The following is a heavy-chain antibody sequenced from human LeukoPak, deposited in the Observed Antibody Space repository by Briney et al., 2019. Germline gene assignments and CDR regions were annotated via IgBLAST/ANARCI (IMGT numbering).Heavy chain of an antibody. Sequence: GGSLRLSCAASGFTFSNYDMNWVRQAPGKGLEWVSSISSSSSYIYYADSVKGRFTISRDNTKNSLYLQMNSLRAEDTAVYYCARDGPGLSYYFDYWGQGTLVTVSS. CDR2: ISSSSSYI. CDR3: ARDGPGLSYYFDY. D-gene: IGHD3/OR15-3a*01. V-gene: IGHV3-21*01. CDR1: GFTFSNYD. J-gene: IGHJ4*02.